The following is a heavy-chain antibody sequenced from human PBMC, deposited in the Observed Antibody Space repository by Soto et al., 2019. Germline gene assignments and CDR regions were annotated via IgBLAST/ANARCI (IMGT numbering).Heavy chain of an antibody. Sequence: GGSLRLSCAASGFTFSTYWMHWVRQLPGKGLMWVSRINTDGSIITYADSVQGRFTISRDNAKNTLYLQMNTLRTEDTAVYYCVRGNPLNDYWGQGTLVTVSS. CDR3: VRGNPLNDY. CDR2: INTDGSII. V-gene: IGHV3-74*01. J-gene: IGHJ4*02. CDR1: GFTFSTYW. D-gene: IGHD1-1*01.